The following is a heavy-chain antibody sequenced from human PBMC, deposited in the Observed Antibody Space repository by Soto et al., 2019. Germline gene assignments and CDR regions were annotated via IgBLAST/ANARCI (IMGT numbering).Heavy chain of an antibody. V-gene: IGHV5-51*01. J-gene: IGHJ3*02. CDR3: ARRIVGATYRGAFDI. CDR2: IYPGDSDT. D-gene: IGHD1-26*01. Sequence: PGESLKLSCKGSGYSFTSYWIGWVRQMPGKGLEWMGIIYPGDSDTRYSPSFQGQVTISADKSISTAYLQWSSLKASDTAMYYCARRIVGATYRGAFDIWGQGTMVTVSS. CDR1: GYSFTSYW.